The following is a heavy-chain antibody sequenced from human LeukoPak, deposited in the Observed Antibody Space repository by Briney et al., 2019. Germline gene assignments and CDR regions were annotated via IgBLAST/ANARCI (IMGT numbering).Heavy chain of an antibody. CDR3: ARSYGSGSHPWFDP. D-gene: IGHD3-10*01. CDR2: IYSSGST. J-gene: IGHJ5*02. Sequence: SETLSLTCTVSGGSISSYYWSWIRQPAGKGLEWIGRIYSSGSTNYNPSLKSRVTMSVDTSKNQFSLKLSSVTAADTAVYYCARSYGSGSHPWFDPWGQGTLVTVSS. CDR1: GGSISSYY. V-gene: IGHV4-4*07.